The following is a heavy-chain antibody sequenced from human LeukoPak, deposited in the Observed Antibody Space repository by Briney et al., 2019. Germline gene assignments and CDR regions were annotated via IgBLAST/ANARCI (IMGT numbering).Heavy chain of an antibody. Sequence: ASVKVSCKASGYTFTNSYIHWVRQAPGQVLEWMGLINPDGGNTNYAQNFQGRVTLTRDTSTSTVYMELSSLRSEDTAVYYCARDRRNYYDSSGYYYSDAFDIWGQGTMVTVSS. V-gene: IGHV1-46*01. J-gene: IGHJ3*02. CDR1: GYTFTNSY. CDR2: INPDGGNT. D-gene: IGHD3-22*01. CDR3: ARDRRNYYDSSGYYYSDAFDI.